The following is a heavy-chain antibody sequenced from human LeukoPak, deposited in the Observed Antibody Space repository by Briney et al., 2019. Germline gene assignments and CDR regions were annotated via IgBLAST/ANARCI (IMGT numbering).Heavy chain of an antibody. V-gene: IGHV3-30*18. CDR3: AKDFGEAAFDI. CDR1: GFTFSTCD. Sequence: GGSLRLSCAASGFTFSTCDMHWVRQAPGKGLEWVAIISYDGSDKYYADSVKGRFTISRDNSKNTLYLQMNSLRAEDTAVYYCAKDFGEAAFDIWGQGTMVTVSS. CDR2: ISYDGSDK. J-gene: IGHJ3*02. D-gene: IGHD3-10*01.